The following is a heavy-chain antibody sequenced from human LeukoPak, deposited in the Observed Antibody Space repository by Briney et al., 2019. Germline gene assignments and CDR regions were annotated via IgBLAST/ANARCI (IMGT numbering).Heavy chain of an antibody. V-gene: IGHV4-59*01. J-gene: IGHJ4*02. CDR2: IYYPAST. D-gene: IGHD6-13*01. CDR1: GGSISSYY. Sequence: SETLSLTCTVSGGSISSYYWSWVRQPPGKGLVWIGYIYYPASTNYTPSLKSRVTISVDTSKTQFSLKLSSVPAADTAVYYCARARRIAAADYWGQGTLVTVSS. CDR3: ARARRIAAADY.